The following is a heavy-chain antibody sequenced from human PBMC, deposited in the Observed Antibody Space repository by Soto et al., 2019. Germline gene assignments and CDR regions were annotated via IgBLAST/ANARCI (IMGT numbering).Heavy chain of an antibody. CDR3: ARQDDFWSGRYYYYGMDV. CDR1: GGSISSGGYS. D-gene: IGHD3-3*01. CDR2: IYHSGST. Sequence: SETLSLTCAVSGGSISSGGYSWSWIRQPPGKGLEWIGYIYHSGSTYYNPSLKSRVTISVDRSKNQFSLKLSSVTAADTAVYYCARQDDFWSGRYYYYGMDVWGQGTTVTVSS. J-gene: IGHJ6*02. V-gene: IGHV4-30-2*01.